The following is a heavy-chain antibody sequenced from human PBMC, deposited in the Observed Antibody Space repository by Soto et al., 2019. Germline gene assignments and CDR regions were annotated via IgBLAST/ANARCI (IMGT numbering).Heavy chain of an antibody. Sequence: QVQLVESGGGVVQPGRSLRLSCAASGFTFSSYGMHWVRQAPGKGLEWVAVISYDGSNKYYADSVKGRFTISRDNSKNTLYLQMNSLRAEDTAVYYCAHGWGYSAALDYWGQGTLVTVSS. CDR1: GFTFSSYG. CDR3: AHGWGYSAALDY. V-gene: IGHV3-30*03. CDR2: ISYDGSNK. D-gene: IGHD1-26*01. J-gene: IGHJ4*02.